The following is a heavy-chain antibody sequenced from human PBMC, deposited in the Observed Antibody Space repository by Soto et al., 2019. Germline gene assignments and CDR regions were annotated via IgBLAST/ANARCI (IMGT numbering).Heavy chain of an antibody. J-gene: IGHJ6*02. Sequence: GGSLILSYTASGFTFSGYAVSWVRQAPGKGLECVSAISGSGGSTYYADSVKGRFTISRDNSKNTLYLQMNSLRAEDTAVYYCAKDAMNTPYYYYYYGMDVWGQGTTVPVSS. CDR2: ISGSGGST. CDR3: AKDAMNTPYYYYYYGMDV. CDR1: GFTFSGYA. D-gene: IGHD2-15*01. V-gene: IGHV3-23*01.